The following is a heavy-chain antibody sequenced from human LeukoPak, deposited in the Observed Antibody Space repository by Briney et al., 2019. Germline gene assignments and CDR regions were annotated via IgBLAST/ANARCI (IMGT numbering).Heavy chain of an antibody. J-gene: IGHJ6*03. CDR2: IYYSGST. CDR1: GGSISSYY. Sequence: SETLSLTCTVSGGSISSYYWSWIRQPPGKGLEWIGYIYYSGSTNYNPSLKSRVTISVDTSKNQFSLKLSSVTAADTAVYYCARADYGDYNYYYYMDVWGKGTTVTVSS. V-gene: IGHV4-59*01. CDR3: ARADYGDYNYYYYMDV. D-gene: IGHD4-17*01.